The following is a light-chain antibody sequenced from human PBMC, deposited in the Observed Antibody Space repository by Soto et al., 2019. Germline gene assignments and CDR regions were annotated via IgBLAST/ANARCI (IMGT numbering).Light chain of an antibody. Sequence: DNEMTQSPSSLSASVGDRVTITCRASQSISSYLNWYQQKPGKAPKLLIYAASSLQSGVPSRFSGSGSGTDFTLTISSLQHEDFATYYCQQKNTFGQGTRLEIK. CDR1: QSISSY. J-gene: IGKJ5*01. V-gene: IGKV1-39*01. CDR2: AAS. CDR3: QQKNT.